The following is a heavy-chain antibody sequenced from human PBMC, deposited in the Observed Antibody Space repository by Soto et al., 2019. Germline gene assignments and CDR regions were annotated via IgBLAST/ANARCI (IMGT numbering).Heavy chain of an antibody. CDR2: IRNKANGYAT. CDR3: ARQGVALELDL. J-gene: IGHJ5*02. CDR1: GFTFNIAA. D-gene: IGHD1-7*01. Sequence: EVQLVDSGGGLVQPGGSLKLSCAASGFTFNIAAIHWVRQASGKGLEWVGLIRNKANGYATAYAASVRGRITVSRDDSKNMEFLEINSLKTEDTAVYYCARQGVALELDLWGQGTLVTVSS. V-gene: IGHV3-73*01.